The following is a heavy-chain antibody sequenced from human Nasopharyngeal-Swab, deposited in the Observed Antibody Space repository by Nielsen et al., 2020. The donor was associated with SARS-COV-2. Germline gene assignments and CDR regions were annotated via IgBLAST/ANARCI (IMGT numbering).Heavy chain of an antibody. V-gene: IGHV3-21*01. J-gene: IGHJ6*02. CDR1: GFTFSSYN. CDR3: ARDGPTHKGDYYYYGMDV. CDR2: ISSSSSYI. Sequence: GGSLRLSCAASGFTFSSYNMNWVRQAPGKGLEWVSSISSSSSYIYYADSVKGRFTISRDNAKNSLYLQMNSLRAEDTAVYYCARDGPTHKGDYYYYGMDVWGQGTTVTVSS.